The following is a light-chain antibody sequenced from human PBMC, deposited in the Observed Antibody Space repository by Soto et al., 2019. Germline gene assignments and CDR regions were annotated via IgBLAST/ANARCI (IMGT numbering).Light chain of an antibody. CDR1: QSVRSY. CDR2: DAS. V-gene: IGKV3-11*01. Sequence: EIVLTQSPATLSLSPGEGATLSCRASQSVRSYLGWYQQKPGQAPRLLIYDASNRATGIPARFSGSGSGTDFTLTISSLEPEDFAVYYCQQRSNWPVTCGQGTKVDIK. CDR3: QQRSNWPVT. J-gene: IGKJ1*01.